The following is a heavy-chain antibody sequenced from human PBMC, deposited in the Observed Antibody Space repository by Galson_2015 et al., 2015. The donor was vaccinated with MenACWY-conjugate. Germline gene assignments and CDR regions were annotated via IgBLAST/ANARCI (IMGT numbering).Heavy chain of an antibody. CDR1: GFAFNNYW. D-gene: IGHD1-1*01. CDR3: ARDNNWSFDS. CDR2: IKADGSFS. Sequence: SLRLSCAASGFAFNNYWMHWVRQPPGNGLEWISYIKADGSFSNYADSVKGRFTISTDNAKNMVYLQMDGLGDEDTAVYFCARDNNWSFDSWGQGTLVTVSS. J-gene: IGHJ4*02. V-gene: IGHV3-74*01.